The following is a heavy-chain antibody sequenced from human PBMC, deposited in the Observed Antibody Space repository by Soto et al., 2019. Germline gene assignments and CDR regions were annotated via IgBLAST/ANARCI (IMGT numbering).Heavy chain of an antibody. J-gene: IGHJ4*02. CDR3: ARVQHPAYFDN. Sequence: PSDTLSITCTVSCDSISGYHCNWIRQPPGKGVEWIGYIHNSGSTTYNSSLKSRVTISIDTSKNQFSLHLSSVTPEDTAVYYCARVQHPAYFDNWGQGTPVTVSS. V-gene: IGHV4-59*08. CDR1: CDSISGYH. CDR2: IHNSGST.